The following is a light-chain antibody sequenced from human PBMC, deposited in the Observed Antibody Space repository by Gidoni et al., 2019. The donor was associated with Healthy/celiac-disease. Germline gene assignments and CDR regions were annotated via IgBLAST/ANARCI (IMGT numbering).Light chain of an antibody. Sequence: QSVLTQPPSVSGAPGPRVTISCTGSSSNIGAGYDVHWYQQRPGTAPKLLIYGNSNRPSGVPDRFSGSKSGTSASLAITGLQAEDEADYYCQSYDSSLSGWVVFGGGTKLTVL. J-gene: IGLJ2*01. CDR2: GNS. CDR1: SSNIGAGYD. CDR3: QSYDSSLSGWVV. V-gene: IGLV1-40*01.